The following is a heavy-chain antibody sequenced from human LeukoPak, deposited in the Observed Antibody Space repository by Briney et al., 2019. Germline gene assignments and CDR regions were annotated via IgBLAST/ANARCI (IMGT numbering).Heavy chain of an antibody. CDR3: AREVHYYDSSGYFDY. J-gene: IGHJ4*02. D-gene: IGHD3-22*01. Sequence: ASVKVSCKASGYTFTSYGISWVRQAPGQGLEWMGWISAYNGNTNYAQKLQGRVTMTTDTSTSTAYMELRSLRSDDTAVYYCAREVHYYDSSGYFDYWGQGTLVTVSS. CDR1: GYTFTSYG. CDR2: ISAYNGNT. V-gene: IGHV1-18*01.